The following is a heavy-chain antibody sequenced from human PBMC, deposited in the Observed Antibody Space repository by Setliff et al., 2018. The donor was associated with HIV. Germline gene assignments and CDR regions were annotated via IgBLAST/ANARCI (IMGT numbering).Heavy chain of an antibody. CDR1: GGSVGSGSYY. V-gene: IGHV4-61*01. CDR3: ARRIYGYNGKGLDY. Sequence: SETLSLTCSVSGGSVGSGSYYWSWIRQSPGKGLEWLGYIYYSGSTAYNPSLKSRVTLSLDTSKNQFSLKLSSVTAADTAIYYCARRIYGYNGKGLDYWGPGTLVTVSS. J-gene: IGHJ4*02. D-gene: IGHD1-1*01. CDR2: IYYSGST.